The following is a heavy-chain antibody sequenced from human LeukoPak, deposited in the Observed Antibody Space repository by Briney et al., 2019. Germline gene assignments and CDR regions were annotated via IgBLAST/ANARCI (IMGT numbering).Heavy chain of an antibody. Sequence: SQTLSLTCTVSGGSISSGGYYWSWIRQHPGKGLEWIGYIYYSGSTYYNPSLKSRVTISVDTSKNQFSLKLSPVTAADTAVYYCAREPDYGSGSYYNNWFDPWGQGTLVTVSS. D-gene: IGHD3-10*01. CDR3: AREPDYGSGSYYNNWFDP. V-gene: IGHV4-31*03. J-gene: IGHJ5*02. CDR2: IYYSGST. CDR1: GGSISSGGYY.